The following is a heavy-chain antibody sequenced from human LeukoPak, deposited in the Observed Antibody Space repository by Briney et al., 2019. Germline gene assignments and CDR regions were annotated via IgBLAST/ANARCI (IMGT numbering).Heavy chain of an antibody. CDR2: ITPIIDSA. CDR3: TRVNLRGSQYNWFDP. CDR1: GGTLRSHI. D-gene: IGHD1-26*01. Sequence: SVKVSCMASGGTLRSHIFSWVRQAPGQGLEWMGRITPIIDSAKYAQNFQDRVTITADTSTATIYMELSSLTFEDTAVYFCTRVNLRGSQYNWFDPWGQGTLVTVSS. J-gene: IGHJ5*02. V-gene: IGHV1-69*08.